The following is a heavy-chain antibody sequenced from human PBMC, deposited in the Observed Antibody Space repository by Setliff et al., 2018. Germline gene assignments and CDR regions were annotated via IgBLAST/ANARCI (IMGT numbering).Heavy chain of an antibody. D-gene: IGHD3-22*01. J-gene: IGHJ4*02. CDR3: ARGLDNGGYRYNRMGYLDS. CDR1: GDSLSGDNYF. Sequence: SETLSLTCTVSGDSLSGDNYFWSWIRHLPGKGLQWLGHIYYTGKTYYNPSLKSRLEMSVDTSKREFALRLSSVTAADTAVYYCARGLDNGGYRYNRMGYLDSWGQGTLVTVSS. V-gene: IGHV4-30-4*02. CDR2: IYYTGKT.